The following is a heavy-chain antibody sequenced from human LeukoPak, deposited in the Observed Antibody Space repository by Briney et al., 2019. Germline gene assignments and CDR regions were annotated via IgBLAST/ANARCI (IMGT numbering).Heavy chain of an antibody. Sequence: GGSLRLSCAASGFTFSSYWMHWVRQAPGKGLVWVSRINSDGSSTSYADSVKGRFTISRDNAKNTLYLQMNSLRAEDTAVYYCARGRRVRSGYDFDYWGQGTLVTVSS. CDR1: GFTFSSYW. D-gene: IGHD5-12*01. CDR3: ARGRRVRSGYDFDY. J-gene: IGHJ4*02. V-gene: IGHV3-74*01. CDR2: INSDGSST.